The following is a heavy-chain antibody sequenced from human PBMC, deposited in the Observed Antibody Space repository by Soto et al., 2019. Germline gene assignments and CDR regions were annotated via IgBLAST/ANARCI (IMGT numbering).Heavy chain of an antibody. CDR2: ISDYNGNT. D-gene: IGHD1-26*01. CDR3: ARRSGSYYDY. V-gene: IGHV1-18*01. CDR1: GYTFTSYG. Sequence: ASVKVSCKASGYTFTSYGISWVRQATGQGLEWMGWISDYNGNTNYAQKLQGRVTMTTDTYTSTAYMELRSLRSDDTAVYYCARRSGSYYDYWGQGPLVTVSS. J-gene: IGHJ4*02.